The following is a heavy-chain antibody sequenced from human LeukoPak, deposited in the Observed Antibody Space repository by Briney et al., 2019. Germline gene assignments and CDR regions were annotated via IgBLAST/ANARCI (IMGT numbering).Heavy chain of an antibody. CDR2: IKQDGSES. V-gene: IGHV3-7*05. D-gene: IGHD6-13*01. CDR1: GFTFSNYW. CDR3: ARKAAAGRSAFDY. Sequence: GGSLRLSCAASGFTFSNYWMSWVRQAPGKGLEWVASIKQDGSESNYVGSVKGRFTISRDNAKNSLYLQMNSLRAEDTAVYYCARKAAAGRSAFDYWGQGTLVTVSS. J-gene: IGHJ4*02.